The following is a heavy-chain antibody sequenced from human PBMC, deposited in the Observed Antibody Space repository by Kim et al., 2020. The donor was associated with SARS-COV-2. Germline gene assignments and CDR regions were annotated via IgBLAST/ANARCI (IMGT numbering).Heavy chain of an antibody. V-gene: IGHV3-7*04. D-gene: IGHD5-12*01. CDR3: ARGWMPDY. J-gene: IGHJ4*02. CDR1: GFTFSSYW. Sequence: GGSLRLSCAASGFTFSSYWMSWVRQAPGKGLEWVASIKKDGSLKYYVDSVKGRFTISRDNAKNSLSLLMNSLRPEDTAVYFCARGWMPDYWGQGTLVTVSS. CDR2: IKKDGSLK.